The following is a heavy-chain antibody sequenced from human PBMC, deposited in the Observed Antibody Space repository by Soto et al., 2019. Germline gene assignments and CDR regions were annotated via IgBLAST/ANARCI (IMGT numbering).Heavy chain of an antibody. CDR3: ARDPQRGYSGMDV. J-gene: IGHJ6*02. CDR2: ISSGGQTI. CDR1: GFSFSTYD. V-gene: IGHV3-48*02. D-gene: IGHD2-21*01. Sequence: EVQLVESGGCLVQPGGSLRLSCAASGFSFSTYDMNCVRQAPGKGLEWVSYISSGGQTIKSTDSVKGRFTISRDNAKNALYLQMSGLRDEDTGGYYCARDPQRGYSGMDVWGQGTTVTVSS.